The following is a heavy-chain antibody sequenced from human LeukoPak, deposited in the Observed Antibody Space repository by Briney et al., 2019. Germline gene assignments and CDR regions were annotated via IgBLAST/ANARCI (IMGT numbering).Heavy chain of an antibody. D-gene: IGHD3-10*01. Sequence: SVKVSCKASGGTFSSYAISWVRQAPGQGLEWMGGIIPIFGTANYAQKFQGRVTITTDESTSTAYMELSSLRSEDTAVYYCATGIDDIGAPNYYYYYMDVWGKGTTVTVSS. V-gene: IGHV1-69*05. CDR3: ATGIDDIGAPNYYYYYMDV. CDR1: GGTFSSYA. J-gene: IGHJ6*03. CDR2: IIPIFGTA.